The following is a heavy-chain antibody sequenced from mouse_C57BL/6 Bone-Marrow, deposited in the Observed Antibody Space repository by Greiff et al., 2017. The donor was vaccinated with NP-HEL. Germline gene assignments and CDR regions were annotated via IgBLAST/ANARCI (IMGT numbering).Heavy chain of an antibody. D-gene: IGHD2-5*01. J-gene: IGHJ2*01. Sequence: QVQLKQPGAELVMPGASVKLSCKASGYTFTSYWMHWVKQRPGQGLEWIGEIDPSDSYTNYNQKFKGKSTLTVDKSSSTAYMQLSSLTSEDSAVYYCARSSYYSKGYWGQGTTLTVSS. V-gene: IGHV1-69*01. CDR1: GYTFTSYW. CDR2: IDPSDSYT. CDR3: ARSSYYSKGY.